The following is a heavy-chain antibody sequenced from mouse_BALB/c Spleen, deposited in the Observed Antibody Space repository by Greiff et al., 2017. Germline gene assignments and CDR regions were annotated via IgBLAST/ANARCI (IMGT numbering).Heavy chain of an antibody. CDR2: ISSGGSYT. J-gene: IGHJ3*01. Sequence: EVKLVESGGGLVKPGGSLKLSCAASGFTFSSYAMSWVRQSPEKRLEWVAEISSGGSYTYYPDTVTGRFTISRDNAKNTLYLEMSSLRSEDTAMYYCAREGDCDPLFAYWGQGTLVTVSA. CDR1: GFTFSSYA. CDR3: AREGDCDPLFAY. V-gene: IGHV5-9-4*01.